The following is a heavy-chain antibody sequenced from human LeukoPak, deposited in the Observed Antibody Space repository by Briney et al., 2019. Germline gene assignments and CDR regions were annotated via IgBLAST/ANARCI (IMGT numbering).Heavy chain of an antibody. CDR3: ARVHLGSSWSFDY. V-gene: IGHV1-69*05. CDR2: IIPIFGTA. Sequence: GASVKVSCKASGGTVSSYAISWVRQAPGQGLEWMGRIIPIFGTANYAQKFQGRVTITTDESTSTAYMELSSLRSEDTAVYYCARVHLGSSWSFDYWGQGTLVTVSS. D-gene: IGHD6-13*01. J-gene: IGHJ4*02. CDR1: GGTVSSYA.